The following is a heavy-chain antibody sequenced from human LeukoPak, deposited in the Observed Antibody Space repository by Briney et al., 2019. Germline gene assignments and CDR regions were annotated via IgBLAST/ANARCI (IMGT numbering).Heavy chain of an antibody. CDR1: GFTFSSYW. J-gene: IGHJ4*02. Sequence: GGSLRLSCAASGFTFSSYWMSWVRQAPGKGLEWVANIKQDGSEKYYVDSVKGRFTISRDNAKNSLYLQMNSLRAEDTALYYCAKDTGYTAMAIDYWGQGTLVTVSS. CDR2: IKQDGSEK. D-gene: IGHD5-18*01. CDR3: AKDTGYTAMAIDY. V-gene: IGHV3-7*03.